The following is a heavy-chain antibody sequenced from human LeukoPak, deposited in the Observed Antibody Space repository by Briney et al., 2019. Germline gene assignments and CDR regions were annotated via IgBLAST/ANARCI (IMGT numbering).Heavy chain of an antibody. CDR2: INPNSGGT. V-gene: IGHV1-2*02. J-gene: IGHJ6*02. Sequence: ASVKVSCKASGYAFTGYYMHWVRQAPGQGLEWMGWINPNSGGTNYAQKFQGRVTMTRDTSISTAYMELSRLRSDDTAVYYCASIRFDDYGMDVWGQGTTVTVSS. CDR3: ASIRFDDYGMDV. D-gene: IGHD3-10*01. CDR1: GYAFTGYY.